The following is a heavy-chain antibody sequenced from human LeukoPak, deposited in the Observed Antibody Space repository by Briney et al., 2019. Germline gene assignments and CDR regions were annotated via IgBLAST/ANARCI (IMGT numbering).Heavy chain of an antibody. Sequence: GGSLRLSCAASGXTFXSYAMSWVRQAPXXXXXWVSAISGSGSSTYYADSVKGRFTMSRDNSKNTLSLQMNSLRAEDTAVYFCAKDTWMGATNLDDWGQGTLVTVSS. CDR2: ISGSGSST. V-gene: IGHV3-23*01. D-gene: IGHD1-26*01. J-gene: IGHJ4*02. CDR1: GXTFXSYA. CDR3: AKDTWMGATNLDD.